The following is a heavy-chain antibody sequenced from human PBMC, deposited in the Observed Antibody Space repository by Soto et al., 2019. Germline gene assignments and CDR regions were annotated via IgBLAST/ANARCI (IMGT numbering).Heavy chain of an antibody. CDR2: ISDDGSTA. CDR1: GFTFSAYW. Sequence: PGESLKISCAVSGFTFSAYWMRWVRQVPGKGLTWVSRISDDGSTATYADSVKGRFVISRDNAKNSLYLEMNTLRVDDSGLYYCARGPRVSSTGTGAHWGRGTLVTVSS. D-gene: IGHD1-1*01. V-gene: IGHV3-74*01. CDR3: ARGPRVSSTGTGAH. J-gene: IGHJ4*02.